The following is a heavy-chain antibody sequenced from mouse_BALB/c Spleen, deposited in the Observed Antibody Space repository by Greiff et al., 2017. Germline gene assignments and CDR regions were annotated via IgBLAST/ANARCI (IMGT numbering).Heavy chain of an antibody. D-gene: IGHD1-1*01. CDR3: ARGGYGSSYNFDY. CDR1: GFTFSSYA. J-gene: IGHJ2*01. CDR2: ISSGGST. Sequence: EVKVEESGGGLVKPGGSLKLSCAASGFTFSSYAMSWVRQTPEKRLEWVASISSGGSTYYPDSVKGRFTISRDNARNILYLQMSSLRSEDTAMYYCARGGYGSSYNFDYWGQGTTLTVSS. V-gene: IGHV5-6-5*01.